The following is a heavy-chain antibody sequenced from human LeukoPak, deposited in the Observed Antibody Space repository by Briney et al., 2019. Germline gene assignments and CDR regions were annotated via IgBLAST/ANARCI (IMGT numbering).Heavy chain of an antibody. CDR2: ISGSGSTI. D-gene: IGHD6-19*01. Sequence: PGGSLRLSCAASGFTFSDYYISWIRQAPGKGLEWVSYISGSGSTIYYADSVKGRFTISRDNAKNSLYLQMNSLRAEDTAVYYCARRQWQAYFDHWGQGSLVTVSS. J-gene: IGHJ4*02. CDR1: GFTFSDYY. V-gene: IGHV3-11*01. CDR3: ARRQWQAYFDH.